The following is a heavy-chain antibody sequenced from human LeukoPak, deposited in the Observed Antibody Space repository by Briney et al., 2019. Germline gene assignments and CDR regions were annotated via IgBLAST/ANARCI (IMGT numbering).Heavy chain of an antibody. J-gene: IGHJ5*02. CDR2: ISGSDGST. Sequence: GGSLRLSCTASGFTFSNYAMSWVRQAPGKGLEWVSTISGSDGSTYYADSVKGRFTISRDNSKNTLYLQMNSLRAEDTAVYCCAKGSGSGWYNWFDPWGQGTLVTVSS. CDR1: GFTFSNYA. D-gene: IGHD6-19*01. CDR3: AKGSGSGWYNWFDP. V-gene: IGHV3-23*01.